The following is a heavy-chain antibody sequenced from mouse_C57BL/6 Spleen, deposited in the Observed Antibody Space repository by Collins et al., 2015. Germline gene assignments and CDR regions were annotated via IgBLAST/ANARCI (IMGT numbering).Heavy chain of an antibody. CDR3: ARSEYYGSSSWFAY. CDR2: TDTSDSYT. CDR1: GYTFTDYW. J-gene: IGHJ3*01. V-gene: IGHV1-69*01. Sequence: QVQLQQPGAELVMPGASVKMSCKASGYTFTDYWMHWVKQRPGQGLEWIGATDTSDSYTSYNQKFKGKATLTVDESSSTAYMQLSSLTSEDSAVYYCARSEYYGSSSWFAYWGQGTLVTVSA. D-gene: IGHD1-1*01.